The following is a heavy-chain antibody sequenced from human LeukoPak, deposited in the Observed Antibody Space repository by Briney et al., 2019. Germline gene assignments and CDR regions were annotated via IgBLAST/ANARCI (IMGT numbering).Heavy chain of an antibody. CDR2: INKDGGEK. CDR1: GFTFSSYW. CDR3: ARGSVGGGNYFDY. V-gene: IGHV3-7*01. D-gene: IGHD3-16*01. J-gene: IGHJ4*02. Sequence: GGSLRLSCAASGFTFSSYWMSWVRQAPGKGLEWVANINKDGGEKYYVDSVKGRFTISRDNAKNSLYLQMNSLRADDTAVYYCARGSVGGGNYFDYWGQGTLVTVSS.